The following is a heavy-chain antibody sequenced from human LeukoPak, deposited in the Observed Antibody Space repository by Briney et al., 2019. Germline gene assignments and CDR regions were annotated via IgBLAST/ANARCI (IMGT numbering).Heavy chain of an antibody. CDR3: ARGPSGYYNT. Sequence: GGSLRLSCAASEFSVGSNYMTWVRQAPGKGLEWVSLIYSGGSTYYADSVKGRFTISRDNSKNTLYLHMNSLRAEDTAVYYCARGPSGYYNTGGQETLVTVSS. CDR1: EFSVGSNY. D-gene: IGHD5-12*01. CDR2: IYSGGST. J-gene: IGHJ4*02. V-gene: IGHV3-66*01.